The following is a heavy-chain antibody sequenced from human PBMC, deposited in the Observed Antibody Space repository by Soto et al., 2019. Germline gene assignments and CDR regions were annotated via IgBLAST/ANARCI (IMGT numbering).Heavy chain of an antibody. V-gene: IGHV2-70*01. Sequence: SGPTLVNPTQTLTLTCTFSGFSLSTSGMCVSWIRQPPGKALEWLALIDWDDDKYYSTSLKTRLTISKDTSKNQVVLTMTNMDPVDTATYYCARIRAAVAGTFKYYYYGMDVWGQGTTVTVSS. CDR2: IDWDDDK. CDR1: GFSLSTSGMC. J-gene: IGHJ6*02. D-gene: IGHD6-19*01. CDR3: ARIRAAVAGTFKYYYYGMDV.